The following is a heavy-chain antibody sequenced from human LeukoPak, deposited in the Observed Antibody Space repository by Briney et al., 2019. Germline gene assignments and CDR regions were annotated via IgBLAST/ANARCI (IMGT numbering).Heavy chain of an antibody. J-gene: IGHJ4*02. CDR3: ARGAPYDSSGYYAYFDY. CDR2: INHSGST. Sequence: SETLSLTCAVYGGSFSGYYWSWIRQPPGKGLEWIGEINHSGSTNYNPSLKSRVTISVDTSKNQFSLKLSSVTAADTAVYYCARGAPYDSSGYYAYFDYWGQGTLVTVSS. D-gene: IGHD3-22*01. CDR1: GGSFSGYY. V-gene: IGHV4-34*01.